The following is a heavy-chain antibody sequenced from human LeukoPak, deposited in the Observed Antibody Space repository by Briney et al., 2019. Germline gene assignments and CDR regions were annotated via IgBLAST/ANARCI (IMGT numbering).Heavy chain of an antibody. CDR1: GGTFSSYA. CDR2: IIPIFGTA. V-gene: IGHV1-69*05. Sequence: SVKVSCKASGGTFSSYAISWVRQAPGQGLEWMGGIIPIFGTANYAQKFQGRVTITTDESTSTAYMELSSLRSEDTAVYYCARSRDIVVVVAATSYFRLENYYYYMDVWGKGTTVTVS. CDR3: ARSRDIVVVVAATSYFRLENYYYYMDV. J-gene: IGHJ6*03. D-gene: IGHD2-15*01.